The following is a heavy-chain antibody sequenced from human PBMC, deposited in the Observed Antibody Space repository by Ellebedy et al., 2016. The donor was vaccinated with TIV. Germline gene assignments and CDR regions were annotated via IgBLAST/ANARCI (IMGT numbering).Heavy chain of an antibody. CDR1: GFTFRTYA. V-gene: IGHV3-33*01. D-gene: IGHD4-23*01. J-gene: IGHJ4*02. CDR2: IGYDGSKT. CDR3: ARTLAFGVNSALGY. Sequence: GGSLRLXXAASGFTFRTYAMAWVRQVPGKGLVWVASIGYDGSKTYYADSVKGRFTISRDNSNNTLYLQMNSLRPDDTAMYYCARTLAFGVNSALGYWGQGTLVTVSS.